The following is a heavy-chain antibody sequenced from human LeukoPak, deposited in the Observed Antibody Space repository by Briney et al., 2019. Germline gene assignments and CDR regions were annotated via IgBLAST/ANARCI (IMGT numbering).Heavy chain of an antibody. D-gene: IGHD6-6*01. Sequence: PGGSLRLSCAASGFTVSSNYMSWARQAPGKGLEWVSVIYSGGSTYYADSVKGRFTISRDSSKNTLYLQMNSLRVEDTAVCYCARDRLYISSSEDYWGQGILVTVSS. CDR3: ARDRLYISSSEDY. CDR1: GFTVSSNY. J-gene: IGHJ4*02. CDR2: IYSGGST. V-gene: IGHV3-53*01.